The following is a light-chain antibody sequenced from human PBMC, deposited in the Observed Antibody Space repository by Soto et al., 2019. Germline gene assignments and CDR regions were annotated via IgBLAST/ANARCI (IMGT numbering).Light chain of an antibody. CDR1: QSIYINY. V-gene: IGKV3-20*01. J-gene: IGKJ2*01. Sequence: EIVLTQSPGTLSLSPGERATLSCRASQSIYINYLAWYQHKPGQAPRLLISGASTRATGIPDRFSGSGSGTDFTLTISRLDPEDVAVYICQQYGSSPYTFGQGTNVEIK. CDR3: QQYGSSPYT. CDR2: GAS.